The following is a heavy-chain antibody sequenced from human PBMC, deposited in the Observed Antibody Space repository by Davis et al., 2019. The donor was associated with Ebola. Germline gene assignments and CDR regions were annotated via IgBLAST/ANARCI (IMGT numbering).Heavy chain of an antibody. V-gene: IGHV3-30*04. J-gene: IGHJ4*02. CDR3: VRDVYSWSGVSN. Sequence: GESLKISCAVSGFTFTSTIIHWVRQAPGKGLEWVAVMAIDGSDVKQYTDSVKGRFTISRDNSRNTVDLQMDSLRVDDTAVYYCVRDVYSWSGVSNWGQGTLVTVSS. CDR2: MAIDGSDVK. D-gene: IGHD3-3*01. CDR1: GFTFTSTI.